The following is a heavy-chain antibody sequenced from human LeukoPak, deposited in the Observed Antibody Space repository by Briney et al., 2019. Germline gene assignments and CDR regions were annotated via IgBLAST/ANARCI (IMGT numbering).Heavy chain of an antibody. CDR1: GGSISSYY. D-gene: IGHD3-16*02. V-gene: IGHV4-4*07. CDR3: ARQRGPFTFGGVIVTDYYYYMDV. J-gene: IGHJ6*03. CDR2: IYTSGST. Sequence: SETLSLTCTVSGGSISSYYWGWIRQPAGKGLEWIGRIYTSGSTNYNPSLKSRVTMSVDTSKNQFSLKLSSVTAADTAVYYCARQRGPFTFGGVIVTDYYYYMDVWGKGTTVTISS.